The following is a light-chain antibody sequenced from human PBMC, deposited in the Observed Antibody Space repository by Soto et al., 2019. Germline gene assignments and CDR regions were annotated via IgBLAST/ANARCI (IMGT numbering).Light chain of an antibody. V-gene: IGKV3-11*01. Sequence: EIVLTQSPGTLSLSPGERATLSCRASQSVSSYLAWYQQKPGQAPRLLIYDASNRATGIPARFSGSGSGTDFTLTISSLEPEDFAVYYCQQRSNRPLTFGGGTRWIS. CDR3: QQRSNRPLT. CDR1: QSVSSY. CDR2: DAS. J-gene: IGKJ4*01.